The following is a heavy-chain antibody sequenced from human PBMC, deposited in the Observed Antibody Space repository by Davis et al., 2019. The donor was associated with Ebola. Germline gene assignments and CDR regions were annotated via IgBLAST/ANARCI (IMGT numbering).Heavy chain of an antibody. CDR3: AREKERAFDY. CDR1: GYTFTGYY. CDR2: INPSGGST. Sequence: ASVKVSCKASGYTFTGYYMHWVRQAPGQGLEWMGIINPSGGSTSYAQKFQGRVTITADESTSTAYMELSSLRSEDTAVYYCAREKERAFDYWGQGTLVTVSS. V-gene: IGHV1-46*01. J-gene: IGHJ4*02.